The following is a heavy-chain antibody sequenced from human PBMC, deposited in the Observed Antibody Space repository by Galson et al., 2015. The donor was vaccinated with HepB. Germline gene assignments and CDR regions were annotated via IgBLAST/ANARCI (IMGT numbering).Heavy chain of an antibody. D-gene: IGHD6-13*01. Sequence: SVKVSCKASGYTFTGYYMHWVRQAPGQGLEWMGRINPNSGGTNYAQKFQGRVTMTRDTSISTAYTELSRLRSDDTAVYYCARGPYSSSWHGNWFDPWGQGTLVTVSS. V-gene: IGHV1-2*06. J-gene: IGHJ5*02. CDR2: INPNSGGT. CDR1: GYTFTGYY. CDR3: ARGPYSSSWHGNWFDP.